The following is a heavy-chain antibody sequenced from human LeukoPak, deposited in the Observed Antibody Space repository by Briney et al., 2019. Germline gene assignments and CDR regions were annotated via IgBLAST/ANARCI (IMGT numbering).Heavy chain of an antibody. CDR2: ISGSSNYI. CDR1: GFTFSTYS. V-gene: IGHV3-21*01. Sequence: GGSLRLSCAASGFTFSTYSMNWVRQAPGEGLEWFSSISGSSNYIYYADSVKGRFTISRDNAKNSLYLQMNSLRVEDTAVYYCAILRGGTVASFEYWGQGTLVTVSS. J-gene: IGHJ4*02. CDR3: AILRGGTVASFEY. D-gene: IGHD3-16*01.